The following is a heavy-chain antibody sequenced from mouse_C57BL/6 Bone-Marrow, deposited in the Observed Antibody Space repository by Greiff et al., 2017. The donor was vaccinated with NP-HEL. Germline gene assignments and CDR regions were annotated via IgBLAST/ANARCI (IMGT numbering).Heavy chain of an antibody. CDR1: GYTFTDYE. CDR3: TRSYYSNFYYAMDY. J-gene: IGHJ4*01. CDR2: IDPETGGT. Sequence: QVTLKVSGAELVRPGASVTLSCKASGYTFTDYEMHWVKQTPVHGLEWIGAIDPETGGTAYNQKFKGKAILTADKSSSTAYMELRSLTSEDSAVYYCTRSYYSNFYYAMDYWGQGTSVTVSS. V-gene: IGHV1-15*01. D-gene: IGHD2-5*01.